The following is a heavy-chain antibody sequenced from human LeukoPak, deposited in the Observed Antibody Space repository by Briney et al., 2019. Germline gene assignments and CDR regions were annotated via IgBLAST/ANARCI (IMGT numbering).Heavy chain of an antibody. V-gene: IGHV5-51*01. D-gene: IGHD3-22*01. CDR2: IYPGDSDT. CDR1: VFSFTNYW. Sequence: GESLKISCKASVFSFTNYWIAWVRQTPGQGLEWMGSIYPGDSDTRYSPSFQGQVTISADKSISTAYLQWSSLKASDTAMYYCARSDYYDSSGYPYYFDYWGQGTLVTVSS. J-gene: IGHJ4*02. CDR3: ARSDYYDSSGYPYYFDY.